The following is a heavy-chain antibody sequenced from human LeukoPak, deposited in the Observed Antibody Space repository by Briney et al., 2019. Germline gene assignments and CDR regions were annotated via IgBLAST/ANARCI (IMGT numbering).Heavy chain of an antibody. Sequence: ASVRVSCKTSGYSFILYGISWVRQAPGQGPEWMGWISTSTGDTKYTQKFQGRVTLTTDTSTSTAYMELSSLRSDDTAVYYCARDDNYGIFVNVDYWGQGTLVTVSS. CDR2: ISTSTGDT. V-gene: IGHV1-18*01. CDR1: GYSFILYG. D-gene: IGHD4-11*01. CDR3: ARDDNYGIFVNVDY. J-gene: IGHJ4*02.